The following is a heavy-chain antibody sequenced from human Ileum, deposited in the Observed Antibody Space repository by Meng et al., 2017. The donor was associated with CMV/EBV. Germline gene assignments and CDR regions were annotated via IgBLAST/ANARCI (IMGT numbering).Heavy chain of an antibody. CDR1: GGSFSGYY. V-gene: IGHV4-34*01. J-gene: IGHJ4*02. Sequence: SETLSLTCAVYGGSFSGYYWSWIRQPPGKGLEWIGEINHSGSTNYNPSLKSRVTISVDTSKNQFSLKLSSVTAADTAVYYCARGRGYDYVWGSYRSTFFDYWGQGTLVTVSS. CDR2: INHSGST. CDR3: ARGRGYDYVWGSYRSTFFDY. D-gene: IGHD3-16*02.